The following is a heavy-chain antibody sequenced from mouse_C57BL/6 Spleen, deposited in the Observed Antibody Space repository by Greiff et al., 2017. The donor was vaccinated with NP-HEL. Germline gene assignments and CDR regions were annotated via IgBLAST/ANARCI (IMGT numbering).Heavy chain of an antibody. D-gene: IGHD1-1*01. CDR2: IHPNSGST. CDR3: AREVELRAMDY. Sequence: QVQLQQSGAELVKPGASVKLSCKASGYTFTSYWMHWVKQRPGQGLEWIGMIHPNSGSTNYNEKFKSKATLTVDKPSSTAYMQLSSLTSEDSAVYYCAREVELRAMDYWGQGTSVTVSS. CDR1: GYTFTSYW. J-gene: IGHJ4*01. V-gene: IGHV1-64*01.